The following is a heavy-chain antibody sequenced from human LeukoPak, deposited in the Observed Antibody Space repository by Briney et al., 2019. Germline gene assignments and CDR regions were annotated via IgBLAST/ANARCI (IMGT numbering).Heavy chain of an antibody. Sequence: ASVTVSFKASGYTFTDYYIHWVRQAPGQGLEWMTYICPKSADTHYAQKFQGRVTMTLDTSISTAYMELKWLTADDTVVYYCGRGGVAGRSDAFDIWGQGTMVTVSS. D-gene: IGHD6-19*01. J-gene: IGHJ3*02. CDR1: GYTFTDYY. CDR3: GRGGVAGRSDAFDI. V-gene: IGHV1-2*02. CDR2: ICPKSADT.